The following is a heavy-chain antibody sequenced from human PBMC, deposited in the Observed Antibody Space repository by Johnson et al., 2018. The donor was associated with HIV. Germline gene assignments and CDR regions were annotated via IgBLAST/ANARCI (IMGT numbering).Heavy chain of an antibody. CDR3: TTQQRADAFDI. Sequence: VHLVESGGGVVQPGRSLRLSCVASGFTFSNAWMSWVRQAPGKGLEWVGRIKSNTDGGTTDYAAPVKGRFTISRDDSKNTLYLQMNSLKTEDTAVYYCTTQQRADAFDIWGQGTMVTVSS. CDR2: IKSNTDGGTT. J-gene: IGHJ3*02. D-gene: IGHD6-13*01. V-gene: IGHV3-15*01. CDR1: GFTFSNAW.